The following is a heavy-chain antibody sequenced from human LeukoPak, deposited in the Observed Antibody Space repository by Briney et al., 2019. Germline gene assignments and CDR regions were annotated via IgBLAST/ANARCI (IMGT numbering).Heavy chain of an antibody. CDR3: ARGYYAPTRSPNFGPFDY. CDR1: GGSISSGSYY. D-gene: IGHD3-10*01. V-gene: IGHV4-61*02. CDR2: IYTSGST. J-gene: IGHJ4*02. Sequence: SETLSLTCTVSGGSISSGSYYWSWIRQPAGKGLEWIGRIYTSGSTNYNPSLKSRVTISVDTSKNQFSLKLSSVTAADTAVYYCARGYYAPTRSPNFGPFDYWGQGTLVTVSS.